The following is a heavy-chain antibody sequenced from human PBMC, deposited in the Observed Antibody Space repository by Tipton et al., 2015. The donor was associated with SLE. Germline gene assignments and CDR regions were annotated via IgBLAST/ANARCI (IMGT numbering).Heavy chain of an antibody. CDR2: IYYSGSP. J-gene: IGHJ5*02. CDR1: GVSIGSGGYY. CDR3: PIYYHDSTGLHWFDP. Sequence: TLSLTCSVSGVSIGSGGYYWSWIRQHPGQGLEYIGYIYYSGSPYYNPSLKSRVTISLDMSKNQFSLRLSSVTAADTAVYYCPIYYHDSTGLHWFDPWGQGTLVTVSS. D-gene: IGHD3-22*01. V-gene: IGHV4-31*03.